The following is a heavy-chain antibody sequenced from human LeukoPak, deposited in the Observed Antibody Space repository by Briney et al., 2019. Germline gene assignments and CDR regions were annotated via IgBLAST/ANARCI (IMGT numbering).Heavy chain of an antibody. D-gene: IGHD2-15*01. CDR2: IIPIFGTA. J-gene: IGHJ3*02. CDR1: GGTLSSYA. CDR3: ASGGSWPTRNAFDI. V-gene: IGHV1-69*01. Sequence: GASVKVSCKASGGTLSSYAISWVRQAPGHGLEWMGGIIPIFGTANYAQKFQGRVTITADESTSTAYMELSSLRSEDTAVYYCASGGSWPTRNAFDIWGQGTMVTVSS.